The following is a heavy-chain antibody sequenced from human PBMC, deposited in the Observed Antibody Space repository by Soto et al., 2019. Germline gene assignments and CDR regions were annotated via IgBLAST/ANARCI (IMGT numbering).Heavy chain of an antibody. CDR3: ASQSSEWILFAN. CDR1: GFTFSSYS. J-gene: IGHJ4*02. D-gene: IGHD3-3*01. Sequence: EVQLVESGGGLVQPGGSLRLSCAASGFTFSSYSMNWVRQAPGKGQEWVSYISSSSSTIYYADSVKGRFTITRDNAKISLYLQMNSLRAEDTPVYYCASQSSEWILFANWGQGTLVTVSA. CDR2: ISSSSSTI. V-gene: IGHV3-48*01.